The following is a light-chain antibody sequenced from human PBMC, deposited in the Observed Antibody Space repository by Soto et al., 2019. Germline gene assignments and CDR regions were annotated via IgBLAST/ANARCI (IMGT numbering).Light chain of an antibody. J-gene: IGLJ3*02. CDR2: GDS. V-gene: IGLV1-40*01. Sequence: QAVVTQPPSVSGAPGQRVTISCTGGSSNIGADYDVHWYQQLPGKAPKLLIYGDSNRPSGVPDRFSGSKSDTSASLAITGLQAEDEADYYCQSFDSRLSGSVFGGGTKLTVL. CDR3: QSFDSRLSGSV. CDR1: SSNIGADYD.